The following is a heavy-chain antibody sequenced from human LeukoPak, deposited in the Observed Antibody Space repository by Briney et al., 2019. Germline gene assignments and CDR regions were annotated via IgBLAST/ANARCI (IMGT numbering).Heavy chain of an antibody. J-gene: IGHJ5*02. V-gene: IGHV1-46*01. CDR1: GYTFTSYY. Sequence: ASVTVSCKASGYTFTSYYMHWVRQAPGQGFEWMGIINPSGGSTSYAQKFQGRVTMTRDTSTSTVYMELSSLRSEDTAVYYCARDPIYGSGSYYNWFDPWGQGTLVTVSS. D-gene: IGHD3-10*01. CDR2: INPSGGST. CDR3: ARDPIYGSGSYYNWFDP.